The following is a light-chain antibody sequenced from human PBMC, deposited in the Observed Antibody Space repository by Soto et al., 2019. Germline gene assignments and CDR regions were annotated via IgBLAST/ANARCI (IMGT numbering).Light chain of an antibody. V-gene: IGLV1-40*01. CDR1: SSNIGAGYD. J-gene: IGLJ1*01. CDR2: SNS. Sequence: QSVLTQPPSVSGAPGQRVTISCTGSSSNIGAGYDVHWYQQLPGTAPKLLISSNSNRPSGVPDRFSGSKSGTSASLAITVLQAADEADYYCQSYDSSLSGYVFGTGTTVTVL. CDR3: QSYDSSLSGYV.